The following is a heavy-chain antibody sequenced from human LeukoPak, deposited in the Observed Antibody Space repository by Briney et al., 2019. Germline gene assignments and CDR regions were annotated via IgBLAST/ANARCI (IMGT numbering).Heavy chain of an antibody. V-gene: IGHV3-21*01. Sequence: GGSLRLSCAASGFTFSSYSMNWVRQAPGKGLEWVSSISSSSSYIYYADSVKGRFTISRDNAKNSLYLQMNSLRAEDTAVYYCARGPSSSGWYEDYFDYWGQGTLVTVSS. J-gene: IGHJ4*02. CDR3: ARGPSSSGWYEDYFDY. D-gene: IGHD6-19*01. CDR2: ISSSSSYI. CDR1: GFTFSSYS.